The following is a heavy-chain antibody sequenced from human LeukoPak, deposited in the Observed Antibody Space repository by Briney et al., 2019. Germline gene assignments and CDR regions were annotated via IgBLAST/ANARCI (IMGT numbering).Heavy chain of an antibody. Sequence: XXXMGRIIPILGIANYAQKFQGRVTITADKSTSTAYMELSSLRSEDTAVYYCARCGGDCYYFDYWGQGTLVTVSS. D-gene: IGHD2-21*02. CDR3: ARCGGDCYYFDY. J-gene: IGHJ4*02. CDR2: IIPILGIA. V-gene: IGHV1-69*02.